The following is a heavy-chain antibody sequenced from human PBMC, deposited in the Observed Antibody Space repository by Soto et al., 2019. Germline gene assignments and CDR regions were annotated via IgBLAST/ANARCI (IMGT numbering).Heavy chain of an antibody. J-gene: IGHJ4*02. V-gene: IGHV3-33*01. D-gene: IGHD6-19*01. CDR2: IWYDGSNK. Sequence: GGSLRLSCAASGFTFSSYGMHWVHQAPGKGLEWVAVIWYDGSNKYYADSVKGRFTISRDNSKNTLYLQMNSLRAEDTAVYYCARGGGYSSGLNPVDYWGQGTLVTVSS. CDR3: ARGGGYSSGLNPVDY. CDR1: GFTFSSYG.